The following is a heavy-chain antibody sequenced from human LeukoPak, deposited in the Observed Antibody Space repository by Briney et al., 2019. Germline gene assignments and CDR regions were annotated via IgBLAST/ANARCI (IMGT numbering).Heavy chain of an antibody. CDR3: ARGPPAKPGTGYYYGMDV. J-gene: IGHJ6*02. V-gene: IGHV4-34*01. Sequence: PSETLSLTCAVYGGSFSGYYWSWIRQPPGKGLEWIGEINHSGSTNYNPSLKSRVTISVDMSKNQFSLKLSSVTAADSAVYYCARGPPAKPGTGYYYGMDVWGQGTTVTVSS. CDR1: GGSFSGYY. CDR2: INHSGST. D-gene: IGHD2-2*01.